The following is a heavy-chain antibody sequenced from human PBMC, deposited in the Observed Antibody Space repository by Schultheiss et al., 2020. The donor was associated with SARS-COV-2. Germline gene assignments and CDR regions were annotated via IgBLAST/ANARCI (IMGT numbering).Heavy chain of an antibody. V-gene: IGHV4-59*08. CDR2: IFHTGSA. D-gene: IGHD1-14*01. Sequence: SETLSLTCTVSGGSVSDYYWSWIRQAPGKGLEWIGYIFHTGSANYNPSLKSRVTISVDTSKNQVSLNLRSVTATDTAVYYCARTGGRYWGQGTLVTVSS. CDR3: ARTGGRY. J-gene: IGHJ4*02. CDR1: GGSVSDYY.